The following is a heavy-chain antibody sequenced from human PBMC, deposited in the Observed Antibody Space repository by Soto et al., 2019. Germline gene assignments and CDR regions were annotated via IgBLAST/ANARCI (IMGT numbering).Heavy chain of an antibody. CDR3: AREENCRGGTCYSEYFHH. J-gene: IGHJ1*01. CDR1: GYIFTAYS. V-gene: IGHV1-46*01. D-gene: IGHD2-15*01. Sequence: ASVKVSCKTSGYIFTAYSMHWVRQAPGQGLEWMGVVNPSGGSAHYAQSFEGRVTLTRDTSTSTFYMELSSLRSEDTAVYYCAREENCRGGTCYSEYFHHWGQGTLVTAPQ. CDR2: VNPSGGSA.